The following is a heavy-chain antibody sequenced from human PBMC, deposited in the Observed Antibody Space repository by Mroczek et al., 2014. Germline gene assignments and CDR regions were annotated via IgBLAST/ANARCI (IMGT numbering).Heavy chain of an antibody. CDR2: IYYSGST. J-gene: IGHJ5*02. V-gene: IGHV4-31*03. CDR1: GGSISSGGYY. D-gene: IGHD3-10*01. Sequence: QVQLVQSGPGLVKPSQTLPLTCTVSGGSISSGGYYWSWIRQHPGKGLEWIGYIYYSGSTYYNLSLKSRVTISVDTSKNQFSLKLSSVTAADTAVYYCARVQGREWFGESDNWFDPWGQGTLVTVSS. CDR3: ARVQGREWFGESDNWFDP.